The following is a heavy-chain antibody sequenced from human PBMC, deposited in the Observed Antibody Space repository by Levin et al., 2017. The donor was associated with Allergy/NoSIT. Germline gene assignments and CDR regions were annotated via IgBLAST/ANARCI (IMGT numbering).Heavy chain of an antibody. Sequence: PSETLSLTCTVSGGSVSSGSYYWSWIRQPPGTGLEWIGYIYYSGSTNYNPSLKSRVTISVDTSKNQFSLKLSSVTAADTAVYYCASSLAYYDFWSGPQYYYGMDVWGQGTTVTVSS. V-gene: IGHV4-61*01. CDR3: ASSLAYYDFWSGPQYYYGMDV. CDR2: IYYSGST. J-gene: IGHJ6*02. CDR1: GGSVSSGSYY. D-gene: IGHD3-3*01.